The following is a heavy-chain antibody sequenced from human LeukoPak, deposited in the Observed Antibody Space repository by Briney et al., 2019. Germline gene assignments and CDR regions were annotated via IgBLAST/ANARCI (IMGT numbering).Heavy chain of an antibody. CDR3: ARDLGMAGIAPVDY. CDR1: GGSISSSSYY. V-gene: IGHV4-39*07. Sequence: SETLSLTCTVSGGSISSSSYYWGWIRQPPGKGLEWIGSISYSGSTYYNPSLKSRVTISVDTSKNQFSLKVTSVTAADTAVYYCARDLGMAGIAPVDYWGQGTLVTVSS. CDR2: ISYSGST. D-gene: IGHD6-19*01. J-gene: IGHJ4*02.